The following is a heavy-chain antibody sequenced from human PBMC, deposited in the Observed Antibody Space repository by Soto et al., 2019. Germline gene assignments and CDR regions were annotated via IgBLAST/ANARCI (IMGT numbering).Heavy chain of an antibody. V-gene: IGHV3-23*01. J-gene: IGHJ5*02. D-gene: IGHD6-19*01. CDR2: ISGGGSNT. CDR3: AKDRGAGGRFSGIAVAGIPS. CDR1: GFTFSSYA. Sequence: EVQLLESGGGLVQPGGSLRLSCAASGFTFSSYAMSWVRQTPGKGLEWVSGISGGGSNTYYADSVTGRFTISRDNSRNTLYLQMNSLRAADTAIYYCAKDRGAGGRFSGIAVAGIPSWGQGTLVTVSS.